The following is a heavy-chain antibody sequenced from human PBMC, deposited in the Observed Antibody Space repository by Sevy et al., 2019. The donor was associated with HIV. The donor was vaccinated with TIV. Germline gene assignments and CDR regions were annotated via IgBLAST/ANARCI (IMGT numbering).Heavy chain of an antibody. CDR1: GFTFSSYA. CDR3: AKNPRIVVVPKGCFQH. V-gene: IGHV3-23*01. D-gene: IGHD3-22*01. J-gene: IGHJ1*01. CDR2: ISGSGGST. Sequence: GGSLRLSCAASGFTFSSYAMSWVRQAPGKGLEWVSAISGSGGSTYYADSVKGRFTISRDNSKNTLYLQMNSLRAEDTAVYYCAKNPRIVVVPKGCFQHWGQGTLVTVSS.